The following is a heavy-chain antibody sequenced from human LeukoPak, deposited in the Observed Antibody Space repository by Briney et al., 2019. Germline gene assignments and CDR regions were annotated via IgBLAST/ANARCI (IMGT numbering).Heavy chain of an antibody. V-gene: IGHV3-21*01. CDR3: ARDAGDIVVEYYFDY. CDR1: GFTFSSYS. Sequence: GGSLRLSCAASGFTFSSYSMNWVRQTPGKGLEWVSSISTSSSYRYYADSVKGRFTISRDNAKNSLYLQMNSLRAEDTAVYFCARDAGDIVVEYYFDYWGQGTLVTVSS. J-gene: IGHJ4*02. D-gene: IGHD2-2*01. CDR2: ISTSSSYR.